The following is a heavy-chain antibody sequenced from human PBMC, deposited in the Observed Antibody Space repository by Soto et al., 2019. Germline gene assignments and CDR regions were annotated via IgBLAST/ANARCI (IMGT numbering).Heavy chain of an antibody. CDR3: ARDLGSGYSYGYFLY. CDR1: GFTFSSYA. J-gene: IGHJ4*02. Sequence: RLSCAASGFTFSSYAMHWVRQAPGKGLEWVAVISYDGSNKYYADSVKGRFTISRDNAKNSLYLQMNSLRAEDTAVYYCARDLGSGYSYGYFLYWGQGAMVTVYS. D-gene: IGHD5-18*01. V-gene: IGHV3-30-3*01. CDR2: ISYDGSNK.